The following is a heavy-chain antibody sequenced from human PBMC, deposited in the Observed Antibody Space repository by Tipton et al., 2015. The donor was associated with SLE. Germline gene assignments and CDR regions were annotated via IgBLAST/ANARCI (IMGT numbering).Heavy chain of an antibody. D-gene: IGHD5-12*01. CDR2: IYTGGNT. CDR3: VRLELAATKADY. V-gene: IGHV4-4*07. CDR1: GGSISRYY. Sequence: TLSLTCTVSGGSISRYYWGWIRQPAGKGLEWIGRIYTGGNTKYNPSLESRVTLSVDASKDQFSLRLTSVTAADAAVYYCVRLELAATKADYWGQGTLVTVSS. J-gene: IGHJ4*02.